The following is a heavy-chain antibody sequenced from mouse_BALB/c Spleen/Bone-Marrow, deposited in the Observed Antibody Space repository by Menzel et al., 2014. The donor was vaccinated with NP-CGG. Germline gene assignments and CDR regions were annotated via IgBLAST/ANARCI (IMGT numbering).Heavy chain of an antibody. V-gene: IGHV5-17*02. Sequence: EVKVVESGGGLVQPGGSRKLSCAASGFTFSSFGMHWVRQAPEKGLEWVAYISSGSSPIFYADTVKGRFTISRDNPKSTLFLQMTSLRSEDTAMYYCTRGGNWEDFDYWGQGTTLTVSS. D-gene: IGHD4-1*01. CDR3: TRGGNWEDFDY. CDR1: GFTFSSFG. J-gene: IGHJ2*01. CDR2: ISSGSSPI.